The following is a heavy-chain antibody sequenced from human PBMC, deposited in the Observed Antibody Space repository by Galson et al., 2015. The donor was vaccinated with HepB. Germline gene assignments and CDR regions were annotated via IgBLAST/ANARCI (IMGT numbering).Heavy chain of an antibody. CDR2: ISSSSSYI. Sequence: SLRLSCAASGFTFSSYSMNWVRQAPGKGLEWVSSISSSSSYIYYADSVKGRFTISRDNAKNSLYLQMNSLRDEDTAVYYCARDFFFYAAAGLGREHTYGLDVWGQGTTVTVSS. CDR3: ARDFFFYAAAGLGREHTYGLDV. CDR1: GFTFSSYS. J-gene: IGHJ6*02. V-gene: IGHV3-21*01. D-gene: IGHD6-13*01.